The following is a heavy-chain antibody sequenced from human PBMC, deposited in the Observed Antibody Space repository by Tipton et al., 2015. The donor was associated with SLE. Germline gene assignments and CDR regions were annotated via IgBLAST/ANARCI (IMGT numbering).Heavy chain of an antibody. V-gene: IGHV4-39*01. CDR1: GDSFYSSHDQ. Sequence: TLSLTCSVSGDSFYSSHDQWDWIRQSPGKGLEWIGSRFSGGSTYYNPSPKSRVTISVDTSKNQFSLKLSSVTAADTAVYYCARGISARGVIIIYYFDYWGQGTLVTVSS. D-gene: IGHD3-10*01. J-gene: IGHJ4*02. CDR3: ARGISARGVIIIYYFDY. CDR2: RFSGGST.